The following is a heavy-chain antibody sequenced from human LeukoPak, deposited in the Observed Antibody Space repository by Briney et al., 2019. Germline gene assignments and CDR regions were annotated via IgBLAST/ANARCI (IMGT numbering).Heavy chain of an antibody. CDR1: GYTFTSYD. CDR3: ARGGYCSSGSCYKRIYYYYYGMDV. Sequence: ASVKVSCKASGYTFTSYDINWVRQATGQGLEWMGWMNPNSGNTGYAQKFQGRVTMTRNTSISTAYTELSSLRSEDTAVYYCARGGYCSSGSCYKRIYYYYYGMDVWGQGTTVTVSS. CDR2: MNPNSGNT. V-gene: IGHV1-8*01. J-gene: IGHJ6*02. D-gene: IGHD2-15*01.